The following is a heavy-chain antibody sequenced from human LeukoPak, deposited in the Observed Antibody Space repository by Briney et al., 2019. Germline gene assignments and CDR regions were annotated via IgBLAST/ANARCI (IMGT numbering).Heavy chain of an antibody. CDR3: ARQDDNDHGDPNWFDP. V-gene: IGHV4-39*01. Sequence: KPSETLSLTCTVSGDSINNGGFYWGWIRQAPGRDLECIGTINYSGRTLYSKSLRTRVTISMDTSKNEFSLRLNSVTAADTAIYYCARQDDNDHGDPNWFDPWGQGLLVTVFS. CDR2: INYSGRT. J-gene: IGHJ5*02. CDR1: GDSINNGGFY. D-gene: IGHD4-17*01.